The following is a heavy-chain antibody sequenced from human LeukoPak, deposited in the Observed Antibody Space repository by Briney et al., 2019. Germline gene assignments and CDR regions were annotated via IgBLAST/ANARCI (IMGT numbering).Heavy chain of an antibody. CDR2: IYYSGST. Sequence: SETLSLTCTVSGGSINSTNYYWGWIRQPPGKGLEWIGSIYYSGSTYYNPSLRSRVTISVDTSKNQFSLKLTSVTAADTAVYYCAGHDSSGYYRPLDYWGQGTLVTVSS. CDR3: AGHDSSGYYRPLDY. J-gene: IGHJ4*02. D-gene: IGHD3-22*01. V-gene: IGHV4-39*01. CDR1: GGSINSTNYY.